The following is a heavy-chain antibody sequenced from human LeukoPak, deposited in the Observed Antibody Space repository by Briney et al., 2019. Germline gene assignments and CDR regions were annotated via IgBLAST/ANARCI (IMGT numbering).Heavy chain of an antibody. CDR2: IYTSGST. V-gene: IGHV4-4*07. J-gene: IGHJ4*02. Sequence: PSETLSLTCAVYGGSFSGYYWSWIRQPAGKGLEWIGRIYTSGSTNYNPSLKSRVTMSVDTSKNQFSLKLSSVTAADTAVYYCARDPPTYYYDSSGYFDYWGQGTLVTVSS. CDR3: ARDPPTYYYDSSGYFDY. CDR1: GGSFSGYY. D-gene: IGHD3-22*01.